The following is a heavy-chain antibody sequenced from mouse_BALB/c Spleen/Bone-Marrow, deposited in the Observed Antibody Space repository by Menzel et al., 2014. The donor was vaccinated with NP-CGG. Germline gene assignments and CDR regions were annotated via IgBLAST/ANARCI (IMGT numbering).Heavy chain of an antibody. V-gene: IGHV3-5*02. CDR1: GISITTGNYR. CDR3: ARYDGYFDY. J-gene: IGHJ2*01. D-gene: IGHD2-3*01. CDR2: IYYSGTI. Sequence: EVKLMESGPGLVKPSQTVSLTRTVTGISITTGNYRWSWIRQFPGNKLEWIGYIYYSGTITYNPSLTSRTTITRDTSKNQFFLEMNSLTAEDTATYYCARYDGYFDYWGQGTTLTVSS.